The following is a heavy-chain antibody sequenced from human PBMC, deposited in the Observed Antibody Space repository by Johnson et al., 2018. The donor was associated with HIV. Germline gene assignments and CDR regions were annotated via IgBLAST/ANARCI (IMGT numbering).Heavy chain of an antibody. D-gene: IGHD2-21*01. Sequence: MLLVGSGGGLVQPGGSLRLSCAASGFTFSSYDMHWVRQAPGKGLQWLAELSNTGLNTYYADSVRGRFTISRDNSKNMLYLQVNSLRAEDTAMYFCARGGPFHAFDIWGHGTTVTVSS. CDR3: ARGGPFHAFDI. CDR2: LSNTGLNT. CDR1: GFTFSSYD. J-gene: IGHJ3*02. V-gene: IGHV3-23*04.